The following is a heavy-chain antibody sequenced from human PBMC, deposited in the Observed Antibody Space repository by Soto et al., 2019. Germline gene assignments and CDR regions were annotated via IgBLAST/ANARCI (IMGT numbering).Heavy chain of an antibody. CDR3: ARGLGEQQRVPSHLNWSDP. V-gene: IGHV4-34*01. Sequence: EWIGEINHRGSTNYNPSLKSRVTISVDTSKNQFSLKLSSVTAADTAVYYCARGLGEQQRVPSHLNWSDPWRQGTPDTVTS. CDR2: INHRGST. D-gene: IGHD6-13*01. J-gene: IGHJ5*02.